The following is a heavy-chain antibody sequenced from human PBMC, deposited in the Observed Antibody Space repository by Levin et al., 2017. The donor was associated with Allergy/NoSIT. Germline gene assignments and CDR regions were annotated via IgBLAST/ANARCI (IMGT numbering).Heavy chain of an antibody. CDR1: GGSISRSSYY. D-gene: IGHD2-15*01. J-gene: IGHJ1*01. Sequence: PSETLSLTCAVSGGSISRSSYYWGWIRQPPGKGLEWIVSMYYSGTTYYNPSLKSRVTISVDTSKNQFSLKLSSVTAADTAVYYCARTSTYCSGGSCYFQYWGQGTLVTVSS. CDR3: ARTSTYCSGGSCYFQY. V-gene: IGHV4-39*01. CDR2: MYYSGTT.